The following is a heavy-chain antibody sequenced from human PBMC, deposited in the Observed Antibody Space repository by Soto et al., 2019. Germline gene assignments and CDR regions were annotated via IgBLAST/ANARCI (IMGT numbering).Heavy chain of an antibody. J-gene: IGHJ4*02. V-gene: IGHV4-59*01. CDR1: GGSISSYY. CDR3: ARARPYSSGCYDY. D-gene: IGHD6-19*01. Sequence: LSLTCTVSGGSISSYYWSWIRQPPGKGLEWIGYIYYSGSTNYNPSLKSRVTISVDTSKNQFSLKLSSVTAADTAVYYCARARPYSSGCYDYWGQGTLVTVSS. CDR2: IYYSGST.